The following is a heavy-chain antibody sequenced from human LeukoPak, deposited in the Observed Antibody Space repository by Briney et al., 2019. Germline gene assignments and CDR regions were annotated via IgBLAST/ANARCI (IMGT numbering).Heavy chain of an antibody. Sequence: PGGSLRLSCAASGFTFSSHWMHWVRQAPGKGLVWVSRINSDGSITSYADSVKGRFTISRDNAKDTLYLQMNSLRAEDAAVYYCASPMWDTAIQDYWGQGTLVTVSS. J-gene: IGHJ4*02. V-gene: IGHV3-74*01. CDR1: GFTFSSHW. CDR2: INSDGSIT. D-gene: IGHD5-18*01. CDR3: ASPMWDTAIQDY.